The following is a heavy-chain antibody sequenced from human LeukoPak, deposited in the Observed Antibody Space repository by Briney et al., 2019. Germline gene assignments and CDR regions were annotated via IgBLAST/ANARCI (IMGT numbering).Heavy chain of an antibody. CDR3: ARDRGEMATTYFDY. CDR2: ISAYNGNT. V-gene: IGHV1-18*01. Sequence: ASVKVSCKASGYTFTSYGISWVRQAPGQGLEWMGWISAYNGNTNYAQKLQGRVTMTTDTSTSTAYMELRSLRSVDTAVYYCARDRGEMATTYFDYWGQGTLVTVSS. CDR1: GYTFTSYG. D-gene: IGHD5-24*01. J-gene: IGHJ4*02.